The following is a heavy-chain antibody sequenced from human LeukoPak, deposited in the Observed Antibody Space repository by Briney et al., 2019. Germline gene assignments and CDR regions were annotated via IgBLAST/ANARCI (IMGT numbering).Heavy chain of an antibody. CDR2: IYSSGST. CDR1: AGSIISYY. Sequence: PSETLSLTCTVSAGSIISYYRSWIRQPAGKGLEWIGRIYSSGSTNYDRSLKSRVTMSVDTSKNQFSLKLSSVTAADTAVYYCARSKAYYDSSGYANDCWGQGALVTVSS. J-gene: IGHJ4*02. D-gene: IGHD3-22*01. V-gene: IGHV4-4*07. CDR3: ARSKAYYDSSGYANDC.